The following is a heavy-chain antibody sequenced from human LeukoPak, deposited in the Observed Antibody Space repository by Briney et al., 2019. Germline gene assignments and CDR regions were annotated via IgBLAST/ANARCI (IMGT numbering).Heavy chain of an antibody. CDR2: TYYSGNT. CDR3: ASGAYDSSGYYLTGYDY. D-gene: IGHD3-22*01. V-gene: IGHV4-59*12. Sequence: SETLSLTCTVSGGSMTNYYWTWIRQSPGKGLEWIGHTYYSGNTNYNPSLKSRVTISVDTSKNQFSLKLSSVTAADTAVYYCASGAYDSSGYYLTGYDYWGQGTLVTVSS. J-gene: IGHJ4*02. CDR1: GGSMTNYY.